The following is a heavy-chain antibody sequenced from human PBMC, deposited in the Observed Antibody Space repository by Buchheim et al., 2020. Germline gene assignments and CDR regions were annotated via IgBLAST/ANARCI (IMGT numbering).Heavy chain of an antibody. CDR3: ARGLEDIVVVVAATPAVPPEYYFDY. J-gene: IGHJ4*02. CDR1: GYTFTSYG. Sequence: QVQLVQSGAEVRKPGASVKVSCKASGYTFTSYGISWVRQAPGQGLEWMGWISAYNGNTNYAQKLQGRVTMTTDTSTTTAYMELRSLRSDDTAVYYCARGLEDIVVVVAATPAVPPEYYFDYWGQGTL. CDR2: ISAYNGNT. V-gene: IGHV1-18*01. D-gene: IGHD2-15*01.